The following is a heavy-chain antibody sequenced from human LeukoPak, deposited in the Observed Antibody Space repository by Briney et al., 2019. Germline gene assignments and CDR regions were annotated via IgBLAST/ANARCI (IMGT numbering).Heavy chain of an antibody. V-gene: IGHV1-69*13. CDR2: IIPIFGTA. J-gene: IGHJ5*02. D-gene: IGHD4-17*01. Sequence: ASVKVSCKASGGTFSSYAISWVRQAPGQGLEWMGGIIPIFGTANYAQKFQGRVTITADEPTSTAYMELSSLRSEDTAVYYCARSRPMTTVTYNWFDPWGQGTLVTVSS. CDR3: ARSRPMTTVTYNWFDP. CDR1: GGTFSSYA.